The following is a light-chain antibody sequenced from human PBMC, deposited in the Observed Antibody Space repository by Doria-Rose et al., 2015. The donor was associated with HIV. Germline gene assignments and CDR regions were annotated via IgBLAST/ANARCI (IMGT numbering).Light chain of an antibody. Sequence: AIRMTQSPSSLSASTGDRVTITCRASQDISNYLAWYQQKPGKAPKLLIYAASTLQSGVPSRFSGSGSGTDFTHTISYLRSEDFATYYCQQYYSYPPTLGQGTKVEVK. CDR3: QQYYSYPPT. J-gene: IGKJ1*01. CDR1: QDISNY. CDR2: AAS. V-gene: IGKV1-8*01.